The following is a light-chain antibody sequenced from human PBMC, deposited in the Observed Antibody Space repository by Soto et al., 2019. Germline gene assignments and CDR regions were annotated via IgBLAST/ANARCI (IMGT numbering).Light chain of an antibody. CDR2: DAS. CDR3: QQYGNSPIT. CDR1: QSIGSY. V-gene: IGKV3-11*01. Sequence: EIVLTQSPATLSLSLGGRATLSCRASQSIGSYLAWYQHKRGQPPRLLIYDASNRATGIPVIFSGSGSGTDFTLTVSRLEPEDFALYYCQQYGNSPITFGPGTRLEI. J-gene: IGKJ5*01.